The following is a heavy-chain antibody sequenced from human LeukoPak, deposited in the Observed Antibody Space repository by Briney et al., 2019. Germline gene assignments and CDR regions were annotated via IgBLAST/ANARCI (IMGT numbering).Heavy chain of an antibody. D-gene: IGHD2-2*02. Sequence: GGSLRLSCAASGFTFGNYWMSWVRQAPGKGLEWVANIKEDGSEKYYVDSERGRFTISRDNAKNSLSLQMNSLRAEDTAVYYCVRYTRRYPFDYWGQGTLVAVSS. V-gene: IGHV3-7*04. CDR2: IKEDGSEK. J-gene: IGHJ4*02. CDR3: VRYTRRYPFDY. CDR1: GFTFGNYW.